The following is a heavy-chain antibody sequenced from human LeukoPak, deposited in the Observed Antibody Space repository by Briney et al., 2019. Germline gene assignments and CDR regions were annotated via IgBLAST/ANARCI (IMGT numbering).Heavy chain of an antibody. CDR3: ARRLSGYNLAYDS. J-gene: IGHJ4*02. V-gene: IGHV5-51*01. D-gene: IGHD5-12*01. CDR1: PHRFPSYW. CDR2: IYTCDSGT. Sequence: GQSLPISCPAPPHRFPSYWIAWTRAIPGNGLEWTGTIYTCDSGTRYSTPFQGQGAFSVVKSISTAYAQWTSLRASDTATLYCARRLSGYNLAYDSWGQGTLVTVSS.